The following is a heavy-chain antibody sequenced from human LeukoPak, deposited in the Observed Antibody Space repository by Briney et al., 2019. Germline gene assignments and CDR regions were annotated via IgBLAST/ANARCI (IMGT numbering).Heavy chain of an antibody. Sequence: GGSLRLSCAASGFTFSSYAMHWVRQAPGKGLEWVAVISYDGSNKYYADSVKGRFTISRDNSKNTLYLQMNSLRAEDTAVYYCARDRSVSTFPDYWGQGTLVTVSS. CDR2: ISYDGSNK. CDR3: ARDRSVSTFPDY. V-gene: IGHV3-30-3*01. CDR1: GFTFSSYA. D-gene: IGHD1-1*01. J-gene: IGHJ4*02.